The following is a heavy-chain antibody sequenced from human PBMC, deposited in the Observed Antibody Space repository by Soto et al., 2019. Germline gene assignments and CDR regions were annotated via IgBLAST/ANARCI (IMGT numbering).Heavy chain of an antibody. J-gene: IGHJ4*02. CDR2: IKQDGNEK. CDR1: GFSFSRHW. V-gene: IGHV3-7*05. D-gene: IGHD6-19*01. CDR3: ARRESIVAGHFDY. Sequence: EVQLVESGGGLVQPGGSLRLSCLASGFSFSRHWMTWVRQAPGKGLEWVANIKQDGNEKYYVDSVKGRFTISRDNAKNSLYLQMNSLRAEDTAVYYCARRESIVAGHFDYWGQGTLVTGSS.